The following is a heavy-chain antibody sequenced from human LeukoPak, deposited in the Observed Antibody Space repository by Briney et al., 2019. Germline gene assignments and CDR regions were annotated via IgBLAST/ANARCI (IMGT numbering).Heavy chain of an antibody. CDR3: ARDASYGIFGY. D-gene: IGHD5-18*01. V-gene: IGHV3-7*05. J-gene: IGHJ4*02. CDR2: IKKDGSEK. Sequence: GGSLRLSCAASGLTFRNYGMHWVRQAPGKGLEWVANIKKDGSEKYYGDSVKGRFTISRDNAKKSLYLQMNSLRAEDTAVYYCARDASYGIFGYWGQGTLVTVSS. CDR1: GLTFRNYG.